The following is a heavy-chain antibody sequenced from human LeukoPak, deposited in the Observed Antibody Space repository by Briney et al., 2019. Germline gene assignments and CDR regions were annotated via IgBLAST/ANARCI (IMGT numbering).Heavy chain of an antibody. V-gene: IGHV3-66*01. CDR2: LYSGGST. Sequence: GGSLRLSCAASGFTVSGNYMSWVRQPPGKGLEWVSLLYSGGSTYYADSVKGRFSISRDNSKNTLYLQMNSLRAEDTAVYYCASRDKGYYYGMDVWGQGTLVTVSS. J-gene: IGHJ6*02. CDR3: ASRDKGYYYGMDV. CDR1: GFTVSGNY. D-gene: IGHD5-24*01.